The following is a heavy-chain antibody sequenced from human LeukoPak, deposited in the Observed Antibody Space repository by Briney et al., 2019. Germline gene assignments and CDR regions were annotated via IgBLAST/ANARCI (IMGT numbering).Heavy chain of an antibody. D-gene: IGHD3-22*01. J-gene: IGHJ4*02. V-gene: IGHV1-46*01. CDR2: INPSGGST. Sequence: ASVKVSCKASGYTFTSYYLHWVRQAPGQGLEWMGIINPSGGSTDYAQKFQGRVTMTRDTSTTTVYMELSSLRAEDTAVYYCARSSGYYYYFDYWGQGTLVTVSS. CDR3: ARSSGYYYYFDY. CDR1: GYTFTSYY.